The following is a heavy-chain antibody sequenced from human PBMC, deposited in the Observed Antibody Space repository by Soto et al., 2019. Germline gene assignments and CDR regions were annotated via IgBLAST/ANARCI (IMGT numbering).Heavy chain of an antibody. J-gene: IGHJ3*02. V-gene: IGHV3-30*18. D-gene: IGHD3-16*01. Sequence: QVQLVESGGGVVQPGRSLRLSCAASGFIFSSYDMHWVRQAPGKGLEWVAFISYDGSNKYYADSMKGRFTISRDNSKNTLYLKMNSLRAEDTAVYYCAKELTSVAYDAFDIWGQGTMVTVSS. CDR1: GFIFSSYD. CDR2: ISYDGSNK. CDR3: AKELTSVAYDAFDI.